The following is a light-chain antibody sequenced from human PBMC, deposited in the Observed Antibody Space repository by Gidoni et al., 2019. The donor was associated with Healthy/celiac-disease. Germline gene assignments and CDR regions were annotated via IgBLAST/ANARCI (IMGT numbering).Light chain of an antibody. J-gene: IGLJ2*01. CDR1: SSYVGGYNY. CDR2: DVS. CDR3: SSYTSSSTLDRV. V-gene: IGLV2-14*01. Sequence: QSALTQPASVSGSPGQSITISCTGTSSYVGGYNYVSCYQKHPGNAPKLMIYDVSNRPSGVSNRFSGSKSGNTASLTISGLQAEDEADYYCSSYTSSSTLDRVFGGGTKLTVL.